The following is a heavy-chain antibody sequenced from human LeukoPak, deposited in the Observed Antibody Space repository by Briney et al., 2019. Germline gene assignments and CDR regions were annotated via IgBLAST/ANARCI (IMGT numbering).Heavy chain of an antibody. Sequence: GASVKVSCKASGYTFTSYGISWVRQAPGQGLEWMGWISAYNGNTNYAQKLQGRVTMTTDKSTSTAYMELRSLRSDDTAVYYCARDDQAETGDRGYFDYWGQGTLVTVSS. V-gene: IGHV1-18*01. J-gene: IGHJ4*02. CDR3: ARDDQAETGDRGYFDY. CDR1: GYTFTSYG. D-gene: IGHD7-27*01. CDR2: ISAYNGNT.